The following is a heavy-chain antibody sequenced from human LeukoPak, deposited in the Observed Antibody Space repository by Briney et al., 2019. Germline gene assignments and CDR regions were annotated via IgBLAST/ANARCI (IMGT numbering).Heavy chain of an antibody. CDR3: ARWTRGYCSSTSCYAPDY. Sequence: GASVKVSCKASGYIFTSYGISWVRQAPGQGLEWMGWINPNSGGTNYAQKLQGRVTMTRDTSISTAYMELSRLRSDDTAVYYCARWTRGYCSSTSCYAPDYWGQGTLVTVSS. D-gene: IGHD2-2*03. CDR2: INPNSGGT. CDR1: GYIFTSYG. V-gene: IGHV1-2*02. J-gene: IGHJ4*02.